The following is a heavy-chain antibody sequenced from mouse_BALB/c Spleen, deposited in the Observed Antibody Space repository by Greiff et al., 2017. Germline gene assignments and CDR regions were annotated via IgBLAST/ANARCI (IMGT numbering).Heavy chain of an antibody. D-gene: IGHD4-1*01. Sequence: QVQLQQSGAELMKPGASVKISCKATGYTFSSYWIEWVKQRPGHGLEWIGEILPGSGSTNYNEKFKGKATFTADTSSNTAYMQLSSLTSEDSAVYYCASELTGTYLDYWGQGTTLTVSS. CDR2: ILPGSGST. V-gene: IGHV1-9*01. CDR1: GYTFSSYW. CDR3: ASELTGTYLDY. J-gene: IGHJ2*01.